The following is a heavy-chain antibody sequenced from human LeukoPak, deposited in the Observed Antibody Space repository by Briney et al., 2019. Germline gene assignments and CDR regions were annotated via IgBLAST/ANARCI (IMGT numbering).Heavy chain of an antibody. D-gene: IGHD4-11*01. J-gene: IGHJ2*01. CDR2: INHSGST. CDR1: GGSFSGYY. CDR3: AREEEYSNSGYWYCDL. Sequence: SETLSLTCAVYGGSFSGYYWSWIRQPPGKGLEWIGEINHSGSTNYNPSLKSRVTISVDTSKNQFYLKLSSVTAADTAVYYCAREEEYSNSGYWYCDLWGRGTLDAVS. V-gene: IGHV4-34*01.